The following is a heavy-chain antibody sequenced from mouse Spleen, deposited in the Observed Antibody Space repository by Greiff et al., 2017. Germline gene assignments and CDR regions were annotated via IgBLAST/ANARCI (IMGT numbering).Heavy chain of an antibody. J-gene: IGHJ2*01. CDR2: ISSGGSYT. V-gene: IGHV5-9-1*01. Sequence: EVMLVESGGGLVKPGGSLKLSCAASGFTFSSYAMSWVRQTPEKRLEWVATISSGGSYTYYPDSVKGRFTISRDNAKNTLYLQMSSLRSEDTAMYYCARLGELPLFEYWGQGTTLTVSS. CDR3: ARLGELPLFEY. D-gene: IGHD1-3*01. CDR1: GFTFSSYA.